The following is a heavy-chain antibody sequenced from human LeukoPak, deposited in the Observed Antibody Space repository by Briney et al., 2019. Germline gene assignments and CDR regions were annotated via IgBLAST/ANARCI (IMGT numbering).Heavy chain of an antibody. J-gene: IGHJ4*02. V-gene: IGHV3-23*01. CDR2: ISDSGGRT. CDR3: AKRGVVIRVILVGFHKAAYYFDS. CDR1: GITLSNYG. Sequence: GGSLRLSCAVSGITLSNYGMSWVRQAPGKGLEWVAGISDSGGRTNYADSVKGRFTISRDNPKNTLYLQMHSLRAEDTAVYFCAKRGVVIRVILVGFHKAAYYFDSWGQGALVTVSS. D-gene: IGHD3-22*01.